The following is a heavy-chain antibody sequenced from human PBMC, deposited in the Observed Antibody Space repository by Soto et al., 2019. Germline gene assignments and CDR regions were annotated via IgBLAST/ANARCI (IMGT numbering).Heavy chain of an antibody. J-gene: IGHJ5*02. CDR1: GGSFSGYY. CDR3: ASRRRADYYGSGNWFDP. Sequence: SETLSLTCAVYGGSFSGYYWSWIRQPPGKGLEWIGEINHSGSTNYNPSLKSRVTISVDTSKNQFSLKLSSVTAADTAVYYCASRRRADYYGSGNWFDPWGQGTLVTVS. CDR2: INHSGST. V-gene: IGHV4-34*01. D-gene: IGHD3-10*01.